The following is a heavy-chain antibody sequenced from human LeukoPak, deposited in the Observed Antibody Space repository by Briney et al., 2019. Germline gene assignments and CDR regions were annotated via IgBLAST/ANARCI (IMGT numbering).Heavy chain of an antibody. J-gene: IGHJ3*01. V-gene: IGHV4-59*08. CDR1: GGSISTFY. Sequence: SETLSLTCTVSGGSISTFYWSWIRQPPGKGLEWIGYIYYTGTTDSNPSLKSRVTISLDTSKNQFSLNLSSVTAADTAVYYCARRWVYDKRAFDAWGQGTMVTVSS. CDR3: ARRWVYDKRAFDA. CDR2: IYYTGTT. D-gene: IGHD3-16*01.